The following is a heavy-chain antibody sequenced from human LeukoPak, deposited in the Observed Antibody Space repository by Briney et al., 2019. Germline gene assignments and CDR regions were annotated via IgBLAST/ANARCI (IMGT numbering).Heavy chain of an antibody. J-gene: IGHJ4*02. CDR2: IYYSGST. Sequence: PSETLSVTCTVSGGSINSSNYYWAWIRQPPGKGLEWIGSIYYSGSTYYSPSLKSRVTISVDTSKNQFSLKLSSVTAADTAVYYCASNRQLVYFDYWGQGTLVSVSS. D-gene: IGHD1-1*01. V-gene: IGHV4-39*01. CDR1: GGSINSSNYY. CDR3: ASNRQLVYFDY.